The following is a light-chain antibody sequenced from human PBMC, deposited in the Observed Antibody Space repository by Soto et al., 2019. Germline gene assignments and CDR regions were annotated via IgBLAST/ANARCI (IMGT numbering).Light chain of an antibody. CDR2: GAS. Sequence: DIQLTQSPSFLSASVGDRVTISCRASQGISDYLAWYQQKPGKAPKLLIYGASTLQSGDPSRFSGSASGTEFTLTISSLQPEDLATYFCQQFNAYPLTVGGGTKLEIK. J-gene: IGKJ4*01. CDR1: QGISDY. CDR3: QQFNAYPLT. V-gene: IGKV1-9*01.